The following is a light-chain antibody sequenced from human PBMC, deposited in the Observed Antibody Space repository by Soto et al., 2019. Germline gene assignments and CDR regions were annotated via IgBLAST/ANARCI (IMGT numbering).Light chain of an antibody. CDR1: NSDVGAYNF. J-gene: IGLJ2*01. Sequence: QSALTQPPSASGSPGQSVTISCTGTNSDVGAYNFVSWYQQHPGKAPKLMIYEVSKRPSGVVDRFSGSKSGSTASLTVSGLQAEDEADYYCSSYAGSNNVIFGGGTKLTVL. CDR2: EVS. CDR3: SSYAGSNNVI. V-gene: IGLV2-8*01.